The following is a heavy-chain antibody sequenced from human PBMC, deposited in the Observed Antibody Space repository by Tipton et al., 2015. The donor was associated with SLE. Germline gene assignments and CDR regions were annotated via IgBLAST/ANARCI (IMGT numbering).Heavy chain of an antibody. V-gene: IGHV3-9*03. J-gene: IGHJ3*02. Sequence: SLRLSCAASGFTFDHYAMHWVRQTPGRGLEWVSGISWNSGSIGYADSVKGRFTVSRDNARNSLYLQMDSLRTEDMALYYCAKDIDSGVFVGGTGAFDIWGQGTMVTVSS. CDR1: GFTFDHYA. D-gene: IGHD4/OR15-4a*01. CDR2: ISWNSGSI. CDR3: AKDIDSGVFVGGTGAFDI.